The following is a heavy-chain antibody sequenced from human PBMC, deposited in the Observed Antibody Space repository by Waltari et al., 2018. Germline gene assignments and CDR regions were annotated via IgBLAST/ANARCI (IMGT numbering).Heavy chain of an antibody. V-gene: IGHV3-23*01. J-gene: IGHJ4*02. Sequence: EVQLLESGGGLVQPGGSLRLSCAASGSTFSSYAMSWVRQASGKGLDWVSLVSGSGGNTYYADSVKGRFTISRDNSKNTLYLQMNSLRVDDTAVYYCVIRSRAADGKGYFDYWGQGTQVTVSS. D-gene: IGHD6-13*01. CDR3: VIRSRAADGKGYFDY. CDR1: GSTFSSYA. CDR2: VSGSGGNT.